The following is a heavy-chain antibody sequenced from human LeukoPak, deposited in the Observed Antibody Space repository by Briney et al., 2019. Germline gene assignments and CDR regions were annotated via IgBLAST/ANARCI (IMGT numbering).Heavy chain of an antibody. CDR2: ISGRGGST. Sequence: GGSLRLSCAASGFTFSSYAMSCVRQAPGKGVECVSAISGRGGSTYYADSVKGRFTISRDNSKNTLYLQMNSLRAEDTAVYYCTRAQFDYWGQGTLVIVSS. J-gene: IGHJ4*02. V-gene: IGHV3-23*01. CDR3: TRAQFDY. CDR1: GFTFSSYA.